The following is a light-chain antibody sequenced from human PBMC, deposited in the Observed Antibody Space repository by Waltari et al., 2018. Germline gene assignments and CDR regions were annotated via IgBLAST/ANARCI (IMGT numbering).Light chain of an antibody. V-gene: IGLV1-47*01. CDR2: RNN. Sequence: QSVPTQPPSVSATPGQRVTISCSGSGPSIGSNYVYWYQKLPGTAPKLLIYRNNKRPSGVPDRFSGSKPGTSAALAISDLRTDDEAEYYCAGWDDSVVGWVFGEGTKVTVL. CDR3: AGWDDSVVGWV. J-gene: IGLJ3*02. CDR1: GPSIGSNY.